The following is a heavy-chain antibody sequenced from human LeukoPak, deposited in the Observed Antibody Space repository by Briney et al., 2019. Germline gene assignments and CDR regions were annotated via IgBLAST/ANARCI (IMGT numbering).Heavy chain of an antibody. CDR3: AAVTSGGWLYYYYYGMDV. Sequence: VASVKVSCKASGFTFTSSAMQWVRQARGQRLDWIGLIVVGSGNTNYAQKFQERVTITRDMSTSTAYMELSSLRSEDTAVYYCAAVTSGGWLYYYYYGMDVWGQGTTVTVSS. CDR1: GFTFTSSA. J-gene: IGHJ6*02. CDR2: IVVGSGNT. V-gene: IGHV1-58*02. D-gene: IGHD6-19*01.